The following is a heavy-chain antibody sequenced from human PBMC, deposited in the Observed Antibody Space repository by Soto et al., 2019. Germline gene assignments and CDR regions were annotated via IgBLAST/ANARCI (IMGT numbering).Heavy chain of an antibody. CDR1: GFTFSSYS. V-gene: IGHV3-21*01. Sequence: EVQLVESGGGLVKPGGSLRLSCAASGFTFSSYSMNWVCQAPGKGLEWVSSISSSSSYIYYADSVKGRFTISRDNAKNSLYLQMNSLRAEDTAVYYCARVLAAAGTGYWGQGTLVTVSS. CDR2: ISSSSSYI. CDR3: ARVLAAAGTGY. D-gene: IGHD6-13*01. J-gene: IGHJ4*02.